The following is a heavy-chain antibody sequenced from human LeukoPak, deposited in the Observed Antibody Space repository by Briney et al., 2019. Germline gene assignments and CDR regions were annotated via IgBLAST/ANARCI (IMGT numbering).Heavy chain of an antibody. V-gene: IGHV4-39*01. D-gene: IGHD1-26*01. Sequence: PSETLSLTCTVSGASVSGSPYYWGWIRQPPGKGLEWIGSIYSSGSTYYNASLQSRVTISIETSKNQISRRLNSVTAADTAIYYCAKSGGYGLIDYWGQGTLVTVSS. CDR3: AKSGGYGLIDY. J-gene: IGHJ4*02. CDR2: IYSSGST. CDR1: GASVSGSPYY.